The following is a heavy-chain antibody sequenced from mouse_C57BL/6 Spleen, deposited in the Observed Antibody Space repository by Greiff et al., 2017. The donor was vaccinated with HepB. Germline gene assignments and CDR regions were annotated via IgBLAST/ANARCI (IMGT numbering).Heavy chain of an antibody. Sequence: QVQLQQSGAELVKPGASVKVSCKASGYTFTSYWMHWVKQRPGQGLEWIGRIHPYDSDTNYNQKFKGKATLTVDKSSSTAYMQLSSLTSEDSAVYYRAIDSNYEDYFDYWGQGTTLTVSS. J-gene: IGHJ2*01. CDR1: GYTFTSYW. V-gene: IGHV1-74*01. CDR3: AIDSNYEDYFDY. CDR2: IHPYDSDT. D-gene: IGHD2-5*01.